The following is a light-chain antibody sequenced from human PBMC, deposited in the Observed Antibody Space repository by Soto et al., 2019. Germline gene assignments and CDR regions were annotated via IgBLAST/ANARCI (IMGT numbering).Light chain of an antibody. Sequence: ESVLTQSPATLSLSPGERATLSCRASQTVHNYLAWYQQKPGQVPRLLIYDAVRRATGIPDRFSGSVSGTDVTLSINSLEPEDFAVYYCQHRSGRLTFGGGTRVDLK. CDR2: DAV. CDR3: QHRSGRLT. CDR1: QTVHNY. J-gene: IGKJ4*01. V-gene: IGKV3-11*01.